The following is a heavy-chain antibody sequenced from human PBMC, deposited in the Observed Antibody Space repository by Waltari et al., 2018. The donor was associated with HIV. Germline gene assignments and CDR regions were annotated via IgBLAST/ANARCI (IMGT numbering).Heavy chain of an antibody. Sequence: EVQLVESGGGLVQPGESLRLSCEASGFSFRHNWMSGVRQGPGKGLGWGAKRKQDGREKYYVGSVKGRFTISRDNGKNSLYLQMNSLRAEDTAVYYCARDRGDETSPHWVYWGQGVLVGVSS. V-gene: IGHV3-7*01. D-gene: IGHD7-27*01. CDR1: GFSFRHNW. CDR2: RKQDGREK. CDR3: ARDRGDETSPHWVY. J-gene: IGHJ4*02.